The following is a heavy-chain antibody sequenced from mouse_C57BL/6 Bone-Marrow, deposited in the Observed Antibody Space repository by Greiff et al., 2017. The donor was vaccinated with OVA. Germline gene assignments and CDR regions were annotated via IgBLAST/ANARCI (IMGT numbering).Heavy chain of an antibody. CDR3: TTYYGSLYYFDY. CDR2: IDPENGDT. CDR1: GFNIKDDY. Sequence: VHVKQSGAELVRPGASVKLSCTASGFNIKDDYMHWVKQRPEQGLEWIGWIDPENGDTEYASKFQGKATITADTSSNTAYLQLSSLTSEDTAVYYCTTYYGSLYYFDYWGQGTTLTVSS. V-gene: IGHV14-4*01. D-gene: IGHD1-1*01. J-gene: IGHJ2*01.